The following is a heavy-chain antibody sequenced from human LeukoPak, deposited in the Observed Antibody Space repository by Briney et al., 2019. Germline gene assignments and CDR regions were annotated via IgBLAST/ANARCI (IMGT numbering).Heavy chain of an antibody. CDR1: GDPISSRSYY. V-gene: IGHV4-39*07. Sequence: PSETLSLTCTVSGDPISSRSYYWDWIRQPPGGGLEWIGSIFYRGSTYYNPSLKSRVTISLDTSKNQFSLKLSSVTAADTAVYYCARLVAYYYYYMDVWGKGTTVTISS. D-gene: IGHD2-15*01. CDR3: ARLVAYYYYYMDV. CDR2: IFYRGST. J-gene: IGHJ6*03.